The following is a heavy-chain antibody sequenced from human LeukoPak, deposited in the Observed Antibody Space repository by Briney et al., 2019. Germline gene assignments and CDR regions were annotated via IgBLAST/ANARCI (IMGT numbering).Heavy chain of an antibody. CDR2: IKRDGSEE. D-gene: IGHD3-16*02. V-gene: IGHV3-7*01. Sequence: GESLRLSCAASRFTFSTYWMSWVRQAPGKGLEWVANIKRDGSEEYYVDSVKGRFTISRDNAKNSLYLQMNSLRAEDTAVYYCARDIEAFDIWGQGTMVTVSS. J-gene: IGHJ3*02. CDR1: RFTFSTYW. CDR3: ARDIEAFDI.